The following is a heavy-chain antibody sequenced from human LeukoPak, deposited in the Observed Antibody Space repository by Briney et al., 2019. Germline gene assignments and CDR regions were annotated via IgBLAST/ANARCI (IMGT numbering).Heavy chain of an antibody. D-gene: IGHD2-2*02. J-gene: IGHJ5*02. CDR3: ARGRSIVVVPAAIRWFDP. CDR2: INPSGGST. Sequence: ASVEVSCKASGYTFTSYYMHWVRQAPGQGLEWMGIINPSGGSTSYARKFQGRVTMTRDMSTSTVYMELSSLRSEDTAVYYCARGRSIVVVPAAIRWFDPWGQGTLVTVSS. CDR1: GYTFTSYY. V-gene: IGHV1-46*01.